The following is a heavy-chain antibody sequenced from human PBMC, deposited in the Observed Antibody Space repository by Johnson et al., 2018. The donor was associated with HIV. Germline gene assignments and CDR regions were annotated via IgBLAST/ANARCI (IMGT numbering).Heavy chain of an antibody. CDR1: GFTFSSYA. J-gene: IGHJ3*02. D-gene: IGHD2-15*01. CDR2: ISYDGSNK. V-gene: IGHV3-30*04. CDR3: ARDGAIPPGQYCSGGSCHGGNAFD. Sequence: QVQLVESGGGVVQPGRSLRLSCAASGFTFSSYAMHWVRQAPGKGLEWVAVISYDGSNKYYADSVKGRFTISRDNSKNTLYLQMNSLRAEDTAVYYCARDGAIPPGQYCSGGSCHGGNAFD.